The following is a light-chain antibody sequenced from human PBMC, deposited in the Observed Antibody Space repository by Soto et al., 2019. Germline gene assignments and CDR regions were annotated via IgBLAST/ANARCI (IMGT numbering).Light chain of an antibody. CDR3: QQYYSSFIS. CDR2: WAS. Sequence: DIVMTQSPDSLAVSLGERATINCKSSQSVLFSSDNKNYLAWYQQKPGQPPKLLIYWASTRESGVPDRFSGSGSGTDFTLTISGLQAEDVAVYYCQQYYSSFISFGQGTRQDIK. J-gene: IGKJ5*01. CDR1: QSVLFSSDNKNY. V-gene: IGKV4-1*01.